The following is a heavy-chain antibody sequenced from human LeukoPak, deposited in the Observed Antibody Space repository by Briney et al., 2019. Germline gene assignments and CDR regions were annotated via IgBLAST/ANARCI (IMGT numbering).Heavy chain of an antibody. CDR2: IYPGDSDT. V-gene: IGHV5-51*01. J-gene: IGHJ1*01. D-gene: IGHD6-19*01. Sequence: GESLKISCKGSGYSFTSYWIGWVRQMPGKGLEWMGIIYPGDSDTRYSPSFQGQVTISADKSISTAYLQWSSLKASDTAMYYCARLSYSSGRKGYFQRWGQGTLVTVSS. CDR1: GYSFTSYW. CDR3: ARLSYSSGRKGYFQR.